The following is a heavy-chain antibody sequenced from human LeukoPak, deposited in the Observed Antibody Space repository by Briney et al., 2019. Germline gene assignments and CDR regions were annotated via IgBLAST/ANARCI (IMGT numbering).Heavy chain of an antibody. D-gene: IGHD3-9*01. CDR3: AREPGQYYDILTGYYPPPNYFDY. V-gene: IGHV3-30*04. Sequence: HPGRSLRLSCAASGFTFSSYAMHWVRQAPGKGLEWVAVISYDGSNKYYADSVKGRFTISRDNSKNTLYLQMNSLRAEDTAVYYCAREPGQYYDILTGYYPPPNYFDYRGQGTLVTVSS. CDR2: ISYDGSNK. J-gene: IGHJ4*02. CDR1: GFTFSSYA.